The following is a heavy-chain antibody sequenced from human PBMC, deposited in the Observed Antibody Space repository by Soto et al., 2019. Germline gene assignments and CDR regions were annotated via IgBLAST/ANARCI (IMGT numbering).Heavy chain of an antibody. Sequence: EVQVMASGGGLVQPGGSLRLSCAASGFSFSSDEMNWVRQAPGKGPEWVAYISSSGGTKYYADSVRGRFTISRDNAKNSLYLQMNSLRAEDTAVYYCARVGVVVYCVGGCPDYWGQGTLVTVSS. D-gene: IGHD2-21*02. V-gene: IGHV3-48*03. J-gene: IGHJ4*02. CDR1: GFSFSSDE. CDR2: ISSSGGTK. CDR3: ARVGVVVYCVGGCPDY.